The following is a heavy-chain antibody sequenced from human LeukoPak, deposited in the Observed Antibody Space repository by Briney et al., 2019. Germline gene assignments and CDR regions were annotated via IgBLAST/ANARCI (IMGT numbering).Heavy chain of an antibody. CDR1: GGTFSSYA. Sequence: SVTVSCTASGGTFSSYAISWARQAPGQGLEWMGGTIPIFGTANYAQKFQGRVTITADESTSTAYMELSSLRSEDTAVYYCARDGSSWYEDGFDYWGQGTLVTVSS. V-gene: IGHV1-69*13. J-gene: IGHJ4*02. CDR2: TIPIFGTA. CDR3: ARDGSSWYEDGFDY. D-gene: IGHD6-13*01.